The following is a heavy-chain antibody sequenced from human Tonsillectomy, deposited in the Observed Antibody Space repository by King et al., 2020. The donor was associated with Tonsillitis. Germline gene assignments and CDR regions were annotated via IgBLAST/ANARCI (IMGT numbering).Heavy chain of an antibody. CDR1: GFTFSSYW. V-gene: IGHV3-74*01. D-gene: IGHD1-7*01. CDR3: ARVVNWNYDWFDP. Sequence: VQLVESGGGLVQPGGSLRLSCAASGFTFSSYWMHWVRQAPGKGLVWVSRINSDGSSTSYADSVKGRFTISRDNAKKTLYLQMNSLRAEDTAVYYCARVVNWNYDWFDPWGQGTLVTVSS. J-gene: IGHJ5*02. CDR2: INSDGSST.